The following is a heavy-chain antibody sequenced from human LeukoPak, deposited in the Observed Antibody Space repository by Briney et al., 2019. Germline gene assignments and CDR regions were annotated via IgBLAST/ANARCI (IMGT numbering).Heavy chain of an antibody. CDR1: GYTFTSYG. J-gene: IGHJ4*02. D-gene: IGHD3-3*01. V-gene: IGHV1-18*01. CDR2: ISAYNGNT. Sequence: ASVKVSCKASGYTFTSYGISWVRQAPGQGLEWVGWISAYNGNTNYAQKLQGRVTMTTDTSTSTAYMELRSLRSDDTAVYYCARVVRYDFWSGYFDYWGQGTLVTVS. CDR3: ARVVRYDFWSGYFDY.